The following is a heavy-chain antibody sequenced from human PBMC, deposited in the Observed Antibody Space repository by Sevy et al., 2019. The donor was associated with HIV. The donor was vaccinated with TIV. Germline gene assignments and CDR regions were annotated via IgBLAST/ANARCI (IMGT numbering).Heavy chain of an antibody. D-gene: IGHD6-19*01. V-gene: IGHV3-23*01. J-gene: IGHJ4*02. CDR3: AKGPHPGYSSGWYDY. Sequence: GESLKISCAASGFTFSSYAMSWVRQAPGKGLEWVSAISGSGGSTYYADSVKGRFTISRDNSKNTLYLQVNSLRAEDTAVYYCAKGPHPGYSSGWYDYWGQGTLVTVSS. CDR2: ISGSGGST. CDR1: GFTFSSYA.